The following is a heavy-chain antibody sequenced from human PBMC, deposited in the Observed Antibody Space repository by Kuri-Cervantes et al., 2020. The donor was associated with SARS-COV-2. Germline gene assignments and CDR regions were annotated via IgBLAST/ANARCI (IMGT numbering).Heavy chain of an antibody. D-gene: IGHD3-22*01. CDR1: GGTFSSYA. V-gene: IGHV1-69*13. Sequence: SVKVSCKASGGTFSSYAISWVRQAPGQGLEWMGGIIPIFGTANYAQKFQGRVTITADESTSTAYMELSSLRSEDTAVYYCARKRVLRLSGVVVVITRQFDYWGQGTLVTVSS. CDR3: ARKRVLRLSGVVVVITRQFDY. J-gene: IGHJ4*02. CDR2: IIPIFGTA.